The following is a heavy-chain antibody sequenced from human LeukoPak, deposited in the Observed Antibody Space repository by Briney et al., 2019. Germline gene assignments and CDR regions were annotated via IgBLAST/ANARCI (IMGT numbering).Heavy chain of an antibody. CDR2: IYGRGTI. Sequence: SETLSLTCTVSGGSISRSYWSWMRQPPGKGPEWIGRIYGRGTITYNPSLESRVTMSVDTSKNPFSLKLTSVTAADPAVYYCARAATAMDLAFDYWGQGTLVTVSS. J-gene: IGHJ4*02. D-gene: IGHD5-18*01. V-gene: IGHV4-4*07. CDR1: GGSISRSY. CDR3: ARAATAMDLAFDY.